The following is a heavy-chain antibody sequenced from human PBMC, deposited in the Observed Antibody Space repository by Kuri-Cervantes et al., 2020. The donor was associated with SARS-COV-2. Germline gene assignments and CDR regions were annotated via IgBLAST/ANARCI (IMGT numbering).Heavy chain of an antibody. CDR3: ARGGIAARPSPFDY. J-gene: IGHJ4*02. D-gene: IGHD6-6*01. Sequence: ASVKVSCKASGYTFTGYYMHWVRQAPGQGLEWMGWINPNSGGTNYAQKFQGRVTMTRDTSISTAYMELSRLRSDDTAVYYCARGGIAARPSPFDYWSQGTLVTVSS. CDR1: GYTFTGYY. V-gene: IGHV1-2*02. CDR2: INPNSGGT.